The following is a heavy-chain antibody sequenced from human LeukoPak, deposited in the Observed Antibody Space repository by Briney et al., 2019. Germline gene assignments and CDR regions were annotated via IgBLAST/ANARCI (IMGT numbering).Heavy chain of an antibody. CDR1: GGSFSGYY. CDR2: INDSRRI. CDR3: ARRWNYGRNYYIDV. V-gene: IGHV4-34*01. J-gene: IGHJ6*03. D-gene: IGHD1-7*01. Sequence: SDTLSLTCAVYGGSFSGYYWSWIRQPPGQGLNGIGEINDSRRINYRPSLMSRGTVSVDTSKNQFSLRSTSVTATDTAVYYCARRWNYGRNYYIDVWGNGATVSVSS.